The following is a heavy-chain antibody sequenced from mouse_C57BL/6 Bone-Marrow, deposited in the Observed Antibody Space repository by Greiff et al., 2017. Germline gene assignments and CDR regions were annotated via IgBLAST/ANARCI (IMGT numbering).Heavy chain of an antibody. CDR2: ISDGGSYT. Sequence: EVKLMESGGGLVKPGGSLKLSCAASGFTFSSYAMSWVRQTPEKRLEWVATISDGGSYTYYPDNVKGRFTISRDNAKNNLYLQMSHLKSEDTAMYYCARDRGYVDYAMDYWGQGTSVTVSA. CDR1: GFTFSSYA. CDR3: ARDRGYVDYAMDY. J-gene: IGHJ4*01. D-gene: IGHD3-1*01. V-gene: IGHV5-4*01.